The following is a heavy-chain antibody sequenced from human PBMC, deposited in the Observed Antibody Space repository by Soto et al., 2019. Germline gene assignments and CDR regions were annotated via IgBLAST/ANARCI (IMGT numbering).Heavy chain of an antibody. D-gene: IGHD2-2*01. CDR2: ISAYNGNT. J-gene: IGHJ3*02. CDR3: ARVVEYRVLGAFDI. Sequence: GASVKVSCKASGYTFTSYGISWVRQAPGQGLEWMGWISAYNGNTNYAQKLQGRVTMTRDTSTSTVYMELSSLRSEDTAVYYCARVVEYRVLGAFDIWGQGTMVTVSS. V-gene: IGHV1-18*01. CDR1: GYTFTSYG.